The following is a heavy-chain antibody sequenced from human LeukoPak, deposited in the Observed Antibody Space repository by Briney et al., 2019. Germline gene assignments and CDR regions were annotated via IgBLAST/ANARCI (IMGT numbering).Heavy chain of an antibody. V-gene: IGHV4-4*09. D-gene: IGHD2-8*01. CDR3: ARILRPEDAFDI. CDR1: GGSISSYY. CDR2: ICTSGST. Sequence: SETLSLTCTVSGGSISSYYWSWIRQPPGKGLEWIGYICTSGSTNYNPSLKSRVTISVDTSKNQFSLKPSSVTAADTAVYYCARILRPEDAFDIWGQGTMVTVSS. J-gene: IGHJ3*02.